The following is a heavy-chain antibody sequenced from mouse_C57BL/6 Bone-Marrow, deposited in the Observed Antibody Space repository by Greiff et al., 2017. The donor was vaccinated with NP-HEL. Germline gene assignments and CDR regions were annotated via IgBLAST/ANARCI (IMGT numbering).Heavy chain of an antibody. CDR2: IYPRSGNT. CDR1: GYTFTSYG. Sequence: VQRVESGAELARPGASVKLSCKASGYTFTSYGISWVKQRTGQGLEWIGEIYPRSGNTYYNEKFKGKATLTADKSSSTAYMELRSLTSEDSAVYFCASYYYGSSPLYAMDYWGQGTSVTVSS. CDR3: ASYYYGSSPLYAMDY. J-gene: IGHJ4*01. D-gene: IGHD1-1*01. V-gene: IGHV1-81*01.